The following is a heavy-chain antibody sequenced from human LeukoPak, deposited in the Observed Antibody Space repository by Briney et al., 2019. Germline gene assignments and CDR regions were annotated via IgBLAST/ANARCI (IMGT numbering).Heavy chain of an antibody. CDR2: VSGSGGST. Sequence: GGSLRLSCAASGLSFSSHAMNWVRRAPVEGVEWVSGVSGSGGSTYYADSVKGRVTSSRDNAKTSMYLQMNSLLAEDTAVYYCARVDVMITFGGVIPGSAFDIWGQGTMVTVSS. J-gene: IGHJ3*02. D-gene: IGHD3-16*02. CDR1: GLSFSSHA. CDR3: ARVDVMITFGGVIPGSAFDI. V-gene: IGHV3-23*01.